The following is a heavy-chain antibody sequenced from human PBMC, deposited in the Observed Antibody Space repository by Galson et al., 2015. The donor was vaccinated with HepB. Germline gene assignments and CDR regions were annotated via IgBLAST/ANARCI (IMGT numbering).Heavy chain of an antibody. CDR1: GFTFSNYS. D-gene: IGHD2-15*01. V-gene: IGHV3-48*02. Sequence: SLRLSCAASGFTFSNYSMNWVRQAPGKGPEWVSYITSRGSTIYYSDSVKGRFTISRDNAKNSLYLEMKSLRDEDSALYYCARDLGYCSGTSCYSVGAFDIWGQGTMVTVSS. J-gene: IGHJ3*02. CDR3: ARDLGYCSGTSCYSVGAFDI. CDR2: ITSRGSTI.